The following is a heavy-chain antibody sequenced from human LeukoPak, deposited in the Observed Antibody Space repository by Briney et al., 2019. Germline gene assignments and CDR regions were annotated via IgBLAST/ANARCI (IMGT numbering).Heavy chain of an antibody. CDR1: GFTFSSYS. CDR3: ARRNLYSTYYFDY. V-gene: IGHV3-23*01. D-gene: IGHD6-13*01. Sequence: GGSLRLSCAASGFTFSSYSMTWVRQAPGKGLEWVSGISGSGDSTYYADSVKGRFTISRDNSQNTLYLQMNNLRAEDTAVYYCARRNLYSTYYFDYWGQGTLVTVSS. CDR2: ISGSGDST. J-gene: IGHJ4*01.